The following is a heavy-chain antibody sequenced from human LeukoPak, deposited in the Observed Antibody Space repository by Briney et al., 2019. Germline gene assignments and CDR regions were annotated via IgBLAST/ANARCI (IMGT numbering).Heavy chain of an antibody. CDR2: INPNSGGT. CDR3: ARGYYYDSSGYFPTFDY. J-gene: IGHJ4*02. D-gene: IGHD3-22*01. V-gene: IGHV1-2*02. CDR1: GYTFTGYY. Sequence: GASVKVSCKASGYTFTGYYMHWVRQAPGQGLEWMGWINPNSGGTNYAQKFQGRVTMTRDTSISTAYMELSRLRSDDTAVYYCARGYYYDSSGYFPTFDYWGQGTLVTVSS.